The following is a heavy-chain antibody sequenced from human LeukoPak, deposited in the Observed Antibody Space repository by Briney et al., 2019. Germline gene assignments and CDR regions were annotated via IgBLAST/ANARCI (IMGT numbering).Heavy chain of an antibody. J-gene: IGHJ6*02. Sequence: GGSLRLSCAASGFTFSTYDMHWVRQATGKGLEWVSGINPAGDTYYPGSVKGRFTISREDAKNSFYLQMNSLRVGDTAVYYCARGDCSGGSCSSMDVWGQGTTVTVSS. CDR1: GFTFSTYD. V-gene: IGHV3-13*04. D-gene: IGHD2-15*01. CDR3: ARGDCSGGSCSSMDV. CDR2: INPAGDT.